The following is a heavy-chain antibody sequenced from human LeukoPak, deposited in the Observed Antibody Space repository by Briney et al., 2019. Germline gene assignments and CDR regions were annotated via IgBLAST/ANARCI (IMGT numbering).Heavy chain of an antibody. V-gene: IGHV4-34*01. CDR2: INHSGTT. D-gene: IGHD1-26*01. CDR3: ARGGSYYYWYFDL. CDR1: GGSFSDYY. J-gene: IGHJ2*01. Sequence: SETLSLTCAVYGGSFSDYYWNWIRQPPGKGLEWIAEINHSGTTNYNPSLKSRVSISVDTSKNQFSLKLSSVTAADTAVYYCARGGSYYYWYFDLWGRGTLVTVSS.